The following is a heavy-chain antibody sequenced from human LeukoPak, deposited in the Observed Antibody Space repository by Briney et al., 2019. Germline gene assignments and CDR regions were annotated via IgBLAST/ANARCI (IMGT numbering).Heavy chain of an antibody. D-gene: IGHD3-9*01. J-gene: IGHJ4*02. Sequence: SETLSLTCTASGYSISSGYYWGWIRQPPGKGLEWIGSIYHSGSTYYNPSLKSRVTISVDASKNQFSLKLSSVTAADTAVYYCARVNYDILTGYLDYWGQGTLVTVSS. V-gene: IGHV4-38-2*02. CDR3: ARVNYDILTGYLDY. CDR1: GYSISSGYY. CDR2: IYHSGST.